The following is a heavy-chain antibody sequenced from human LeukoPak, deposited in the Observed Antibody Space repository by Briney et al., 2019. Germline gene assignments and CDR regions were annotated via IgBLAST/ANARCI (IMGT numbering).Heavy chain of an antibody. Sequence: QPGGSLRLSCAASGFTFSSYAMSWVRQAPGKGLEWVSAISGSGGSTYYADSVKGRFTISRDNSRNTLYLQMNSLRAEDTAVYYCAKCYDILTGYYSFFDYWGQGTLVTVSS. CDR1: GFTFSSYA. CDR2: ISGSGGST. CDR3: AKCYDILTGYYSFFDY. D-gene: IGHD3-9*01. J-gene: IGHJ4*02. V-gene: IGHV3-23*01.